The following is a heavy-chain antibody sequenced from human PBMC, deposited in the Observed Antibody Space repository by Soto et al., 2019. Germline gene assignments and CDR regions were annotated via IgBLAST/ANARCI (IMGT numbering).Heavy chain of an antibody. V-gene: IGHV1-69*01. CDR2: IIPIFGTA. CDR3: ARDCSSTSCAVYYYYYGMDV. CDR1: GGTFSSYA. Sequence: QVQLVQSGAEVKKPGSSVKVSCKASGGTFSSYAISWVRQAPGQGLEWMGGIIPIFGTANYAQKFQGRVTSTADESTSTAYMELSSLRSEDTAVYYCARDCSSTSCAVYYYYYGMDVWGQGTTVTVSS. J-gene: IGHJ6*02. D-gene: IGHD2-2*01.